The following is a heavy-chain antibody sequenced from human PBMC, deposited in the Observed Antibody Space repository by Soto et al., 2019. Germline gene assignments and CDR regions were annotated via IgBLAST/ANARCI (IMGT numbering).Heavy chain of an antibody. D-gene: IGHD2-8*02. CDR3: ARILTATGGHFDS. CDR1: GFALTTSGVG. J-gene: IGHJ4*02. V-gene: IGHV2-5*02. CDR2: IFWDDDK. Sequence: SGPTLENTTQALTLTGSFSGFALTTSGVGVGWVRQSPEKTLEWLALIFWDDDKRYSPSLRSRLTIAKDTSKHQVVLTLTNVEPVDTATYYCARILTATGGHFDSWGQGALVTV.